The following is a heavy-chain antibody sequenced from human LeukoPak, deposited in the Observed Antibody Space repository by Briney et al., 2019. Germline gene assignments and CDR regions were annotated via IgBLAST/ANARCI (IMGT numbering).Heavy chain of an antibody. CDR3: ASAAAPSSGWCRALYYYYMDV. Sequence: SETLSLTCTVSGGSISSYYWSWIRQPPRKGREGIGYSYYSWSTNYNPSLKSRVTISVDTSKNQFSPKLSSVTAADTDVYYCASAAAPSSGWCRALYYYYMDVWGQGTTVTVSS. V-gene: IGHV4-59*01. CDR2: SYYSWST. D-gene: IGHD6-19*01. CDR1: GGSISSYY. J-gene: IGHJ6*03.